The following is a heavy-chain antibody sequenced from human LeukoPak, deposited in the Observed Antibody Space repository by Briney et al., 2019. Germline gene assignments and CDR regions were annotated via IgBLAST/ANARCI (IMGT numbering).Heavy chain of an antibody. CDR2: IYTSGST. J-gene: IGHJ4*02. D-gene: IGHD2-2*02. V-gene: IGHV4-61*02. CDR3: AREVVVVPAAIREFDY. Sequence: SETLSFTCTVSGGSISSGSYYWSWIRQPAGKGLEWIGRIYTSGSTNYNPSLKSRVTISVDTSKNQFSLKLNSVTAADTAVYYCAREVVVVPAAIREFDYWGQGTLVTVSS. CDR1: GGSISSGSYY.